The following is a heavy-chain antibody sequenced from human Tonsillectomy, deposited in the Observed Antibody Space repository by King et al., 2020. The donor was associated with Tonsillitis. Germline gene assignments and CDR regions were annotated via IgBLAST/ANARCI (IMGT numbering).Heavy chain of an antibody. J-gene: IGHJ4*02. Sequence: VQLVESGGGLVQPGGSLKLSCAASGFTFSASAMHWVRQASGKGLEWVGRIRTKAYTYATAYAASVKGRFTISRDDSKNTAFLKMNSLKTEDTAVYYCTPEGAGFDYWGQGTLVTVSS. CDR1: GFTFSASA. D-gene: IGHD6-19*01. V-gene: IGHV3-73*01. CDR2: IRTKAYTYAT. CDR3: TPEGAGFDY.